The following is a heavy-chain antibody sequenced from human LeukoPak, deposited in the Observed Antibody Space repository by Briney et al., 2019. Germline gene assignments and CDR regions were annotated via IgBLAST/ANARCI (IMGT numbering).Heavy chain of an antibody. V-gene: IGHV4-4*07. Sequence: SETLSLTCTVSGGSISSYYWSWIRQPAGKGLEWIGRIYTSGSTNYNPSLKSRVTMSVDTSKNQFSLKLSSVTAADTAVYYCAREGIAAAGTAGSYFDYWGQGTLVTVSS. CDR3: AREGIAAAGTAGSYFDY. CDR2: IYTSGST. J-gene: IGHJ4*02. CDR1: GGSISSYY. D-gene: IGHD6-13*01.